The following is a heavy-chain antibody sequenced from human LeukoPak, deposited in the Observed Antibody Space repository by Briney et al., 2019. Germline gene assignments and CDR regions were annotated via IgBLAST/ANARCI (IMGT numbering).Heavy chain of an antibody. CDR1: GGSISSSTYY. CDR2: IYYSGTT. V-gene: IGHV4-39*07. Sequence: SETLSLTCTVSGGSISSSTYYWAWVRQPPGKGLEWIASIYYSGTTYYNPSLKSRVTISVDTSKNQFSLKLSSVTAADTAVYYCARGPLDCSGGSCYFYYYYYMDVWGKGTTVTVSS. CDR3: ARGPLDCSGGSCYFYYYYYMDV. D-gene: IGHD2-15*01. J-gene: IGHJ6*03.